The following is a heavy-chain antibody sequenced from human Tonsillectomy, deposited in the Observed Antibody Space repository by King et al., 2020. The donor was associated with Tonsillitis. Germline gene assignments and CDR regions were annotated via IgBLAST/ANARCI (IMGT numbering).Heavy chain of an antibody. D-gene: IGHD1-1*01. J-gene: IGHJ4*02. CDR2: ITPRGGDI. V-gene: IGHV3-7*03. CDR1: GFTLGTRW. CDR3: ATKDNWRVDG. Sequence: VQLVESGGGLVQPGGSLRLSCTDSGFTLGTRWMNWVRQAPGKGLEWLANITPRGGDIHYVDSLKGRITISRDNGKNSLYLQMNNLRAEDTAVYYCATKDNWRVDGGGQGRLVTGSS.